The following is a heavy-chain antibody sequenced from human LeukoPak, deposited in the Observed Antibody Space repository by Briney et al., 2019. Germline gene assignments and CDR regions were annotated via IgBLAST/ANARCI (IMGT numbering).Heavy chain of an antibody. J-gene: IGHJ4*02. CDR1: GFTFSRYA. Sequence: PGESLRLSCAASGFTFSRYAMSWVRQAPGKGLEWVSATSGSGTITYYADSVKGRFTISRDNSKNTLYLQMNSLRAEDTAIYFCAILTTHSSSSQFDYWGQGTLVTVSS. D-gene: IGHD6-6*01. CDR2: TSGSGTIT. CDR3: AILTTHSSSSQFDY. V-gene: IGHV3-23*01.